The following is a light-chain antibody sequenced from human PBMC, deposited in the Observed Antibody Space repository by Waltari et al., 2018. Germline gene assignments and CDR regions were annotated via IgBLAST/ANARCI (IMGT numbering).Light chain of an antibody. CDR1: NIGCYS. CDR2: YDS. Sequence: SYALTQPPSVSVAPGPTARTTIGGDNIGCYSVHWYQQKPGQAPVLVIFYDSDRPSRIPERFSGSNSGNTATLTISSVEAGDEAKYYCHVWHPDMDPGVFGPGTEVSV. V-gene: IGLV3-21*02. J-gene: IGLJ1*01. CDR3: HVWHPDMDPGV.